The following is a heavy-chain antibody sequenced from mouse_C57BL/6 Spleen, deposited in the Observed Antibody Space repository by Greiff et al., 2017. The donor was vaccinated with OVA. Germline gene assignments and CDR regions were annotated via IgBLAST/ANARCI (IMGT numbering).Heavy chain of an antibody. Sequence: QVQLQQSGAELVRPGASVTLSCKASGYTFTDYEMHWVKQTPVHGLEWIGAIDPETGGTAYNQKFKGKAILTADKSSSTAYMELRSLTSEDSAVYYCTRPYDYDAAWFADWGQGTLVTVSA. CDR2: IDPETGGT. J-gene: IGHJ3*01. CDR3: TRPYDYDAAWFAD. V-gene: IGHV1-15*01. CDR1: GYTFTDYE. D-gene: IGHD2-4*01.